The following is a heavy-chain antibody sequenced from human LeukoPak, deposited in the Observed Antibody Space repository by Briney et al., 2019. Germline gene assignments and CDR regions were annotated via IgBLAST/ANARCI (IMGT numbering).Heavy chain of an antibody. D-gene: IGHD3-10*01. J-gene: IGHJ4*02. CDR1: GGPFSGYF. Sequence: SETLSLTCAVSGGPFSGYFWSWIRQSPGKGLELIGEIHNSGITNSNPSLSSRVTISEDTSKNHFYLNLSSVTAADTAVYYCARRYYYNMGSFPFDFWGQGTLVTVSS. CDR2: IHNSGIT. V-gene: IGHV4-34*01. CDR3: ARRYYYNMGSFPFDF.